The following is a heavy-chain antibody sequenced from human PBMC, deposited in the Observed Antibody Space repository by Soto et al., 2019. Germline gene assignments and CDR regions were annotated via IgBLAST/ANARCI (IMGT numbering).Heavy chain of an antibody. CDR3: ARDSGGYPDY. CDR2: IYYSGIT. J-gene: IGHJ4*02. V-gene: IGHV4-59*01. D-gene: IGHD3-22*01. Sequence: XTLSLPCTVSGGSLSSYYWNWIRQPPGKGMEWIGYIYYSGITNYNPSLKSRVTISVDTSKNQFSLKVSSVTAADTAVYYCARDSGGYPDYWGQGNLVTV. CDR1: GGSLSSYY.